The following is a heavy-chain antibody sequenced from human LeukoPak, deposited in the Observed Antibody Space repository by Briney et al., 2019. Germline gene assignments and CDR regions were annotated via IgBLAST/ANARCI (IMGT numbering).Heavy chain of an antibody. CDR3: ARGITISEGRFDY. D-gene: IGHD3-3*01. CDR2: ISSSSSYI. J-gene: IGHJ4*02. CDR1: GFTFSSYS. V-gene: IGHV3-21*01. Sequence: GGSLRLSCAASGFTFSSYSMNWVRQAPGKGLEWVSSISSSSSYIYYADSVKGRFTISRDNAKNSLYLQMNSLRAEDTAVYYCARGITISEGRFDYWGQGTLVTVSS.